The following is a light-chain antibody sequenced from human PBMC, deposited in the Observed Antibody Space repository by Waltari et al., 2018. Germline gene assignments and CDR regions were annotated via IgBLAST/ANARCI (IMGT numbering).Light chain of an antibody. CDR1: KLGEKY. V-gene: IGLV3-1*01. CDR2: QDD. J-gene: IGLJ2*01. CDR3: QAWDTDTVI. Sequence: SYEVTQSPSVSVSPGQTAAITCSGDKLGEKYVCWYQQKPGQSPPLVLYQDDKRPSGIPERFSGSNSGNTATLVISGTQAMDEADYYCQAWDTDTVIFGGGTKLTVL.